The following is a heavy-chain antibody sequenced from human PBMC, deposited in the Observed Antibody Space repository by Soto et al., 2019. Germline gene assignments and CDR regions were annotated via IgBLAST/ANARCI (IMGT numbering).Heavy chain of an antibody. J-gene: IGHJ6*02. CDR3: AADGIVGATTYYYYGMDV. Sequence: SVKVSCKASGFTFTSSAVQWVRQARGQRLEWIGWIVVGSGNTNYAQKFQERVTITRDMPKSTAYMELRSLRSEDTAVYNCAADGIVGATTYYYYGMDVSGQGTTVTVSS. CDR1: GFTFTSSA. V-gene: IGHV1-58*01. CDR2: IVVGSGNT. D-gene: IGHD1-26*01.